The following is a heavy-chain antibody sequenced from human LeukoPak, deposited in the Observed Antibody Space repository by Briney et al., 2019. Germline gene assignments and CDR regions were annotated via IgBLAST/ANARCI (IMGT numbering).Heavy chain of an antibody. J-gene: IGHJ6*03. Sequence: PGGSLRLSCAASGFTVSSNYMSWVRQAPGKGLEWVSVIYSGGSTYYADSVKGRFTISRDNSKNTLYLQMNSLRAEDTAVYFCARSIFGVAPLGGYYYYMDVWGKGTTVTVSS. CDR1: GFTVSSNY. CDR3: ARSIFGVAPLGGYYYYMDV. V-gene: IGHV3-53*01. CDR2: IYSGGST. D-gene: IGHD3-3*01.